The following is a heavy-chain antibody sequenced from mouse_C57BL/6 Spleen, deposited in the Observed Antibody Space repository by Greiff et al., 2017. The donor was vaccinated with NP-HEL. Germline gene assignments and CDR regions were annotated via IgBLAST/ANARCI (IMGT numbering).Heavy chain of an antibody. Sequence: QVQLKQSGAELVMPGASVKLSCKASGYTFTSYWMHWVKQRPGQGLEWIGEIDPSDSYTNYNQKFKGKSTLTVDKSSSTAYMQLSSLTSEDSAVYYCARPLYDGSSPCAYWGQGTLVTVSA. CDR1: GYTFTSYW. J-gene: IGHJ3*01. CDR2: IDPSDSYT. V-gene: IGHV1-69*01. CDR3: ARPLYDGSSPCAY. D-gene: IGHD1-1*01.